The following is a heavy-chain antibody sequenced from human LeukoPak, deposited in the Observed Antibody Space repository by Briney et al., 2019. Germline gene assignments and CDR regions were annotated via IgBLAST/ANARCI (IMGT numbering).Heavy chain of an antibody. J-gene: IGHJ3*01. Sequence: GGSLRLSCAASGFIFSNVWMNWVRQAPGKGLEWVGRIKSAGDGGTADNAAPVKGRFTISRDDSRNTLYLQMNSLKTEDTAVYYCTTARTRLDAFDLWGQGTMVTVSS. CDR2: IKSAGDGGTA. V-gene: IGHV3-15*07. D-gene: IGHD5-12*01. CDR3: TTARTRLDAFDL. CDR1: GFIFSNVW.